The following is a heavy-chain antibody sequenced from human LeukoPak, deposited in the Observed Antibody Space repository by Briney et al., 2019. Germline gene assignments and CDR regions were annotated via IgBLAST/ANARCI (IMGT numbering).Heavy chain of an antibody. CDR3: ARTYYYDRSGYYY. J-gene: IGHJ4*02. Sequence: SGRSLRLSCAASGFTFSSYAMHWVRQAPGKGLEWVAVVSYDGSNKYYADSVKGRFTISRDSSKNTLYLQMNSLRAEDTAVYYCARTYYYDRSGYYYWGQGILVTVSS. V-gene: IGHV3-30-3*01. D-gene: IGHD3-22*01. CDR2: VSYDGSNK. CDR1: GFTFSSYA.